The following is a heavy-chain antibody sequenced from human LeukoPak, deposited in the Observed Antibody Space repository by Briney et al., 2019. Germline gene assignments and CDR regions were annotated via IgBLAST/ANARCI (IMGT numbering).Heavy chain of an antibody. D-gene: IGHD3-22*01. CDR2: ISSSSSYI. CDR1: GFTISSYS. Sequence: GGSLRLSCAASGFTISSYSMNWVRQAPGKGLEWVSSISSSSSYIYYADSVKGRFTISRDNAKNSLYLQMNSLRAEDTAVYYCARAKNYYDSSGYYFYWGQGTLVTVSS. J-gene: IGHJ4*02. V-gene: IGHV3-21*01. CDR3: ARAKNYYDSSGYYFY.